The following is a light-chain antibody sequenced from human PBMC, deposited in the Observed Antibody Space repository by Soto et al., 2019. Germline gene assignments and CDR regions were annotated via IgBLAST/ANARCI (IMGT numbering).Light chain of an antibody. CDR1: QTIRGL. J-gene: IGKJ5*01. V-gene: IGKV3-11*01. Sequence: DIEMTQSPATLSLSPGERATLSCRTSQTIRGLLNWYQQRPGQAPRLLIYDTSNRATDIPARFSGSGSGTDFILTISSLDPEDFGVYFCQQRHNWPITFGQGTRLDIK. CDR3: QQRHNWPIT. CDR2: DTS.